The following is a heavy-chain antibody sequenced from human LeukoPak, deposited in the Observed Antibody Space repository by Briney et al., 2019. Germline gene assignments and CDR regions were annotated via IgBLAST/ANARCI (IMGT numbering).Heavy chain of an antibody. D-gene: IGHD1-26*01. Sequence: GGSLRLSCAASGFTFSSYAMSWVRQAPGKGLEWVSAISGSGGSTYYADSVKGRFTISRDNSKNTLYLQMNSLRAEDTAVYYCAKHWAVGATTRGPFDYWGQGTLVTVSS. CDR3: AKHWAVGATTRGPFDY. J-gene: IGHJ4*02. V-gene: IGHV3-23*01. CDR1: GFTFSSYA. CDR2: ISGSGGST.